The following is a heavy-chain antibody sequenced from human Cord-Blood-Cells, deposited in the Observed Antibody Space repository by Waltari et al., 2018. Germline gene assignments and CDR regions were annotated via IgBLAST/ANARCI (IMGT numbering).Heavy chain of an antibody. J-gene: IGHJ4*02. Sequence: EVQLVVSGGGLVQPGGSLKLSCAASGFPFSGPAMHWVRQASGKGLEWVGRMRSKAKSYATAYAASVKGRFTISRDDSKNTAYLQMNSLKTEDTAVYYCTRQQFDYWGQGTLVTVSS. CDR2: MRSKAKSYAT. CDR1: GFPFSGPA. CDR3: TRQQFDY. V-gene: IGHV3-73*01.